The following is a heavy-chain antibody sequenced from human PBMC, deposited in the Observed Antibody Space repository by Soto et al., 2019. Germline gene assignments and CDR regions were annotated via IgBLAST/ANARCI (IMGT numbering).Heavy chain of an antibody. D-gene: IGHD3-10*01. CDR1: GDTFNFYT. Sequence: QVHLVQSGAELKKPGSSVRVSCKASGDTFNFYTINWLRQAPVLGLEWMGRTNPILSMSNSALKFQGRLSISADKSTSTAYMDLRSLRYDDTAVYYCATSSGSGSQAFDYWGQGALVTVAS. J-gene: IGHJ4*02. CDR2: TNPILSMS. CDR3: ATSSGSGSQAFDY. V-gene: IGHV1-69*02.